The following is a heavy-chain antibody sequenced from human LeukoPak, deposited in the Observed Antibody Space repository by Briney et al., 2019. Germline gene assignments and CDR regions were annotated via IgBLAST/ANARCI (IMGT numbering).Heavy chain of an antibody. D-gene: IGHD3-22*01. CDR1: GGSISSGDYY. J-gene: IGHJ5*02. V-gene: IGHV4-30-4*01. CDR3: AGLTYYYDSSGYRRGYWFDP. CDR2: IYYSGST. Sequence: SQTLSLTCTVSGGSISSGDYYWSWIRQPPGKGLEWVGYIYYSGSTYYNPSLKSRVTISVDRSKNQFSLKLSSVTAADTAVYYCAGLTYYYDSSGYRRGYWFDPWGQGTLVTVSS.